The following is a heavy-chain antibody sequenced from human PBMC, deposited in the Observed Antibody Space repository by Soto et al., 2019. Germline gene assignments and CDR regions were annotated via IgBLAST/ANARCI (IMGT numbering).Heavy chain of an antibody. V-gene: IGHV4-59*01. J-gene: IGHJ4*02. CDR3: ARDGSRYDFWSGPYYFDS. Sequence: SETLSLTCTVSGGSISTYYWSWIRQPPGKGLEWIGYIYYNGNTNYNPSLKSRVTISVDTSKNQFSLRLGSVSAADTAVYYCARDGSRYDFWSGPYYFDSWGQGTLVTVSS. CDR1: GGSISTYY. D-gene: IGHD3-3*01. CDR2: IYYNGNT.